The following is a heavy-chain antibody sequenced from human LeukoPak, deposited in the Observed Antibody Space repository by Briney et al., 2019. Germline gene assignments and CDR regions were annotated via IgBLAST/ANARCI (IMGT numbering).Heavy chain of an antibody. D-gene: IGHD7-27*01. CDR1: GASISSYY. J-gene: IGHJ4*02. CDR3: ARLGTSPLPERPFEY. V-gene: IGHV4-59*08. Sequence: SETLSLTCTVSGASISSYYWSWIRQPPGKGLEWNGYIYYSGSTNYNPSLKSRVTISVDTSKNQFSLNLTSLTAADTAVYYCARLGTSPLPERPFEYWGQGTLVTVSS. CDR2: IYYSGST.